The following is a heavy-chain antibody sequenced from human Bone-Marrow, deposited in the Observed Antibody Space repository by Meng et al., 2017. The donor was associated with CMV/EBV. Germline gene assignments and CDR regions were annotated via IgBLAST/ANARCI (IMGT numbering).Heavy chain of an antibody. Sequence: QVQLVQSGAGVKKPGSSGKVSCKASGGTFSSYAISWVRQAPGQGLEWMGGIIPIFGTANYAQKFQGRVTITVDESTSTAYMELSSLRSEDTAVYYCARAPELLSPIDYWGQGTLVTVSS. J-gene: IGHJ4*02. CDR3: ARAPELLSPIDY. CDR1: GGTFSSYA. CDR2: IIPIFGTA. D-gene: IGHD1-26*01. V-gene: IGHV1-69*12.